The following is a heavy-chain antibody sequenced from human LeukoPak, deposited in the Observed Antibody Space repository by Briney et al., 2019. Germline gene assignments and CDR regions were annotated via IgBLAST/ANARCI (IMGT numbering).Heavy chain of an antibody. CDR2: SHYSRSP. Sequence: SETLSLTCTVSGGSVSDSGYYWGWFRQTPGMALEWIGTSHYSRSPYYNPSLKSRLTTSVDAAKNEFSLNLRSVTASDTAVYYCARRREYHAFDYWGQGTLVTVSS. D-gene: IGHD2-2*01. J-gene: IGHJ4*02. CDR1: GGSVSDSGYY. V-gene: IGHV4-39*01. CDR3: ARRREYHAFDY.